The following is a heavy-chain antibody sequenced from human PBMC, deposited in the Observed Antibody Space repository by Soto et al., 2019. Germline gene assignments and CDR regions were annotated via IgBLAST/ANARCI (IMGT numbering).Heavy chain of an antibody. CDR1: GFTFSGYW. Sequence: EVLLVESGGGVVQPGGSMRLSCAASGFTFSGYWMSWVRQAPGKGLEWVANIRYDESEQHYVDSVEGRFTISRDNAKNSLFLQMHSLRAEDTAVYFCGRVFGAYNFVDWWGQGTLVTVSS. V-gene: IGHV3-7*01. CDR3: GRVFGAYNFVDW. J-gene: IGHJ4*02. CDR2: IRYDESEQ. D-gene: IGHD3-3*01.